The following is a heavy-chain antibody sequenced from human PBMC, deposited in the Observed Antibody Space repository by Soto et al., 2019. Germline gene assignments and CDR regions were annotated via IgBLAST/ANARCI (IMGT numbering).Heavy chain of an antibody. Sequence: PSETRSLTWTVSGASINKNDYYWIWIRQTPGKGLEWIGYVYYSGTTDYIPSLKSRLSMSIDKSQNQFTLKLNSVTAADTATYYCARMSYFYDKWYFDLWGRGTLVTVSS. V-gene: IGHV4-30-4*01. D-gene: IGHD3-22*01. J-gene: IGHJ2*01. CDR1: GASINKNDYY. CDR2: VYYSGTT. CDR3: ARMSYFYDKWYFDL.